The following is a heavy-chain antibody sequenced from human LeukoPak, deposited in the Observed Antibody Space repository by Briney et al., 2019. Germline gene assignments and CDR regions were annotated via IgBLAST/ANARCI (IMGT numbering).Heavy chain of an antibody. J-gene: IGHJ4*02. V-gene: IGHV3-53*01. D-gene: IGHD5-24*01. CDR3: ARRDDHNGRDY. Sequence: TGGSLRLSCVVSGFTVSNNYMSWVRQAPRKGLEWVSLIYSGGSTYYADSVKGRFTISRDNSKNTVHLQMNSLRAEDTAMYYCARRDDHNGRDYWGQGTLVTVSS. CDR1: GFTVSNNY. CDR2: IYSGGST.